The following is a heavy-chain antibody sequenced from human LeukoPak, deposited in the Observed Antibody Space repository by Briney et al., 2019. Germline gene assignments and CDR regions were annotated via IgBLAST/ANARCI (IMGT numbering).Heavy chain of an antibody. CDR1: GYXSTTYW. CDR2: IYPGDSDT. D-gene: IGHD2-15*01. V-gene: IGHV5-51*01. Sequence: GESLKISCSGSGYXSTTYWIAWVRQMPGKGLEWMGIIYPGDSDTRHSPSFQGQVTISVAKSISTVYLQWSSLKASDTAMYYCARVATASFDQWGQGTLVTVSS. J-gene: IGHJ4*02. CDR3: ARVATASFDQ.